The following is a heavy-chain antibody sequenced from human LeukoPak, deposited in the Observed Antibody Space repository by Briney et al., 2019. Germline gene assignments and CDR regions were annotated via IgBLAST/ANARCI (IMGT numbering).Heavy chain of an antibody. CDR3: ARGPGGYDSSGYYYWGVRWFDP. CDR1: GYTFTSYG. J-gene: IGHJ5*02. Sequence: ASVKVSCKASGYTFTSYGISWVRQAPGQGLEWMGWISAYNGNTNYAQKLQGRVTMTTDTSTSTAYMELRSLRSDDTAVYYCARGPGGYDSSGYYYWGVRWFDPWGQGTLVTVSS. CDR2: ISAYNGNT. D-gene: IGHD3-22*01. V-gene: IGHV1-18*01.